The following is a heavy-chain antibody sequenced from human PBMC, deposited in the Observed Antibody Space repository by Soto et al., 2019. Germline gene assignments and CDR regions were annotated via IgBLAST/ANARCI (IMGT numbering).Heavy chain of an antibody. J-gene: IGHJ3*02. D-gene: IGHD3-22*01. CDR3: AANHDSSGYYDAFDI. CDR1: GFTFTSSA. V-gene: IGHV1-58*01. CDR2: IVVGSGNT. Sequence: SVKVSCKASGFTFTSSAVQWVRQARGQRLEWIGWIVVGSGNTNYAQKFQERVTITRDMSTSTAYMELSSLRSEDTAVYYCAANHDSSGYYDAFDIWGQGTMVTVS.